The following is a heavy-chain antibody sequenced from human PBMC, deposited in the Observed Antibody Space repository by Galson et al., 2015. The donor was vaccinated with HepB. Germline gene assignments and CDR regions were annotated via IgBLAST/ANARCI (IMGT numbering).Heavy chain of an antibody. Sequence: SLRLSCAVSGFTFSTYWMGWVRQAPGKGLEWVANINEHGSEKYYVDSVKGRFTISRDNAKNSLYLQMNSLRAEDAAVYYCAGNDYWGQGTLVTVSS. CDR1: GFTFSTYW. V-gene: IGHV3-7*03. CDR2: INEHGSEK. J-gene: IGHJ4*02. CDR3: AGNDY.